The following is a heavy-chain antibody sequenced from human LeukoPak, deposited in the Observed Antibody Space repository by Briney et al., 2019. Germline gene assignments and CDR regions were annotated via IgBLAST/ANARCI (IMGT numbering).Heavy chain of an antibody. CDR2: IEEDGSAK. J-gene: IGHJ4*02. V-gene: IGHV3-7*05. CDR1: GFTFSGYW. CDR3: ARAGQRNY. D-gene: IGHD6-25*01. Sequence: GGSLRLSCVGSGFTFSGYWMNWVRQAPGRGLEWVAKIEEDGSAKYYMDSVKGRFSIYRDNAKNSLYLQMYSLRAEDTAMYYCARAGQRNYWGQGTLVTVSS.